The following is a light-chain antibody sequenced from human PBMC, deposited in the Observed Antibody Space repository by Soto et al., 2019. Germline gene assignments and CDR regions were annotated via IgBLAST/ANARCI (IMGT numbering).Light chain of an antibody. J-gene: IGLJ2*01. CDR2: GVS. Sequence: QSALTQPPSASGSPGQSVSISCTGTSCDIGAYNFVSWYQQHPGKAPRLMIYGVSKRPSGVPDRFSGSKSGNTASLTVSGLQAEDEADYYCSSYAGSNNYVVFGGGTKVTVL. CDR1: SCDIGAYNF. CDR3: SSYAGSNNYVV. V-gene: IGLV2-8*01.